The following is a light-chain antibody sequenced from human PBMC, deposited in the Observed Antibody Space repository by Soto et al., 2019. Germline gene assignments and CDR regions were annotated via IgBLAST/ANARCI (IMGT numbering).Light chain of an antibody. V-gene: IGLV2-8*01. CDR2: EVS. Sequence: QSALTQPPSASGSPGQSVTISYTGTSSDVGGYNYVSWYQQYPGKAPKLMIYEVSKRPSGVPDRFSGSKSGKTASLTVSGLQAEDEADYYCSSYAGSNIWVFGGGTKVTVL. J-gene: IGLJ3*02. CDR1: SSDVGGYNY. CDR3: SSYAGSNIWV.